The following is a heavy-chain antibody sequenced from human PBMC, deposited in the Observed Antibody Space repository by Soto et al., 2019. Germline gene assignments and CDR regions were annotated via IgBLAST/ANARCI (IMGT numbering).Heavy chain of an antibody. V-gene: IGHV4-59*01. Sequence: SETLSLTCTVSGGSISSYYWSWIRQPPGKGLEWIGYIYYSGSTNYNPSLKSRVTISVDTSKNQFSLKLSSVTAADTAVFYCARGRWLQLPNYYYYGMDVWGQGTTVTVSS. J-gene: IGHJ6*02. CDR1: GGSISSYY. D-gene: IGHD5-12*01. CDR2: IYYSGST. CDR3: ARGRWLQLPNYYYYGMDV.